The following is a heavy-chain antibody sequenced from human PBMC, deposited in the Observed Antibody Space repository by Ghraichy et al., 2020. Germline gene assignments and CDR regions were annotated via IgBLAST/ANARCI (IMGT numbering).Heavy chain of an antibody. CDR2: IDSSSSYI. CDR3: ARDWGYCSGGRCYPDAFDL. CDR1: GASISSHY. Sequence: GESLNISCSVSGASISSHYWSWIRQPPGKGLEWVSFIDSSSSYIYYSDSVKGRFTTSRDNAKNLLYLQMNSLRVEDTAMYYCARDWGYCSGGRCYPDAFDLWGQGTMVTVSS. D-gene: IGHD2-15*01. V-gene: IGHV3-21*01. J-gene: IGHJ3*01.